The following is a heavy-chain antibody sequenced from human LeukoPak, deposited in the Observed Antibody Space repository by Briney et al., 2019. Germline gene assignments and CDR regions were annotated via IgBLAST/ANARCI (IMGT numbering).Heavy chain of an antibody. Sequence: GGSLRLSCAASGFTLSDYYMSWIRQAPGQGLEWVSYISNSGSPIYYADSVKGRFTISRDNAKNSLYLQMNSLRAEDTAVYYCARDPVAYASWFDPWGQGTLVTVSS. CDR1: GFTLSDYY. J-gene: IGHJ5*02. D-gene: IGHD2-8*02. CDR3: ARDPVAYASWFDP. CDR2: ISNSGSPI. V-gene: IGHV3-11*01.